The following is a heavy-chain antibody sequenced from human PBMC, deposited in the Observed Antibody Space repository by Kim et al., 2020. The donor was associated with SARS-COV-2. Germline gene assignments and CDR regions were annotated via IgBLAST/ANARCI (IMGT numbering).Heavy chain of an antibody. CDR1: GGTFSSYA. Sequence: SVKVSCKASGGTFSSYAISRVRQAPGQGLEWMGGIIPIFGTANYAQKFQGRVTITADESTSTAYMELRSLRSEDTAVYYCARGGDIAAAPYGMDVWGQGTTVTVSS. CDR2: IIPIFGTA. CDR3: ARGGDIAAAPYGMDV. V-gene: IGHV1-69*13. D-gene: IGHD6-13*01. J-gene: IGHJ6*02.